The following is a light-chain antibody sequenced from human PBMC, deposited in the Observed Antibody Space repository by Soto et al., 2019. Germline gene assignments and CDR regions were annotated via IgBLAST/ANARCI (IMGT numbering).Light chain of an antibody. CDR3: QQYNNLPYS. J-gene: IGKJ2*03. V-gene: IGKV3-15*01. CDR2: GTF. CDR1: QTVSSN. Sequence: EVVMTQSPDTLSVSPGESATLSCRASQTVSSNLAWYQQKPGQAPRLLIDGTFTRATGVPARFSASRSGTEFTLTITSPQSEDFALYYCQQYNNLPYSFGQGTKGDIK.